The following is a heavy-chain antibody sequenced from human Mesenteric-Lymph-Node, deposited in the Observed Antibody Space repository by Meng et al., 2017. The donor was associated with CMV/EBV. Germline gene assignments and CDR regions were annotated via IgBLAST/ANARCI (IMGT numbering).Heavy chain of an antibody. CDR1: GFTFSSYS. Sequence: GGSLRLSCAASGFTFSSYSMNWVRQAPGKGLEWVSSISSSSSYIYYADSVKGRFTISRENAKNLLFLQMNSLRAEDTAVYYCARFKDTTMAFNAFDMWGQGTMVTVSS. V-gene: IGHV3-21*01. CDR3: ARFKDTTMAFNAFDM. D-gene: IGHD5-18*01. CDR2: ISSSSSYI. J-gene: IGHJ3*02.